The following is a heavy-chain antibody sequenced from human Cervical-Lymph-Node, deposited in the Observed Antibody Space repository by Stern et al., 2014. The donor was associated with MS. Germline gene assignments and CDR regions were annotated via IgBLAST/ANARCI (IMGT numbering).Heavy chain of an antibody. Sequence: EVQLVESGGGLVQPGGSLRLSCAASGFTFCSYWMNWVRQAPGKGLEWVANIKEDGSETYYVDSVKGRFTISRDNAKNSLYLQMNSLRAEDTAVYYCARGSDTWGQGTLVTVSS. V-gene: IGHV3-7*01. CDR2: IKEDGSET. CDR1: GFTFCSYW. CDR3: ARGSDT. D-gene: IGHD2-15*01. J-gene: IGHJ5*02.